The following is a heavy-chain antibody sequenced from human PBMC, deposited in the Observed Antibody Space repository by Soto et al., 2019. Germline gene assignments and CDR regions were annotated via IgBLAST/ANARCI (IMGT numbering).Heavy chain of an antibody. J-gene: IGHJ4*02. CDR3: AKDYHYYDSSGLDY. CDR2: ISYDGSNK. D-gene: IGHD3-22*01. V-gene: IGHV3-30*18. CDR1: GFTFSSYG. Sequence: VQLVESGGGVVQPGRSLRLSCAASGFTFSSYGMHWVRQAPGKGLEWVAVISYDGSNKYYADSVKGRFTISRDNSKNTLYLQMNSLRAEDTAVYYCAKDYHYYDSSGLDYWGQGTLVTVSS.